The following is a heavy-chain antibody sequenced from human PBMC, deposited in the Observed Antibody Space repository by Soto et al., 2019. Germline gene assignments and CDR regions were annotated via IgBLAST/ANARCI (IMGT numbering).Heavy chain of an antibody. Sequence: GGSLRLSCAASGFTFNKYALSWVRQAPGKGLEWVSSISASGGSVYYADSVKGRFAISRDNSKNTLYLQMSSLRAEDTALYYCAKDTAYASGWFFDYWGQGILVTVSS. J-gene: IGHJ4*02. CDR1: GFTFNKYA. CDR3: AKDTAYASGWFFDY. D-gene: IGHD6-19*01. V-gene: IGHV3-23*01. CDR2: ISASGGSV.